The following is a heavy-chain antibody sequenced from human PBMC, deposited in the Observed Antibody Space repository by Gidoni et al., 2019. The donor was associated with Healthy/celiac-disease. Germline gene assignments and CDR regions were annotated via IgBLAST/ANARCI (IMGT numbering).Heavy chain of an antibody. CDR2: INHSGST. CDR1: AGSFSGSY. J-gene: IGHJ3*02. Sequence: QVQLQQWGAGLLKPSETLSLTSAVYAGSFSGSYWSWIRQPPGKGLEWIGEINHSGSTNYNPSLKSRVTISVDTSKNQFSLKLSSVTAADTAVYYCARSNSITLDDAFDIWGQGTMVTVSS. CDR3: ARSNSITLDDAFDI. V-gene: IGHV4-34*01. D-gene: IGHD3-22*01.